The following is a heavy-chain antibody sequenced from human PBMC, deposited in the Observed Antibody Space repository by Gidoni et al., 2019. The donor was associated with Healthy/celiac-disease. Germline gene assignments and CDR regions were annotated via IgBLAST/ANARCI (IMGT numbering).Heavy chain of an antibody. CDR1: GGSICSYY. V-gene: IGHV4-59*01. CDR3: ARAAMVRGVINWFDP. D-gene: IGHD3-10*01. J-gene: IGHJ5*02. CDR2: IYYSGST. Sequence: QVQLQESGPGLVKPSETLSLTCTVSGGSICSYYWSWIRQPPGKGLEWIGYIYYSGSTNYNPSLKSRVTISVDTSKNQFSLKLSSVTAADTAVYYCARAAMVRGVINWFDPWGQGTLVTVSS.